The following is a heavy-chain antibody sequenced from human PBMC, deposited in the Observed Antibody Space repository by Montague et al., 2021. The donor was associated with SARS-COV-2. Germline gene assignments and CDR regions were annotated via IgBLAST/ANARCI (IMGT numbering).Heavy chain of an antibody. Sequence: CAISGDSVSRHRAAWNWLRHSPRRGLEWLCRTYYRSKWYNDYAVSVEGRITINPDTSKNQFSLQLKSVTPEDTAVYYCSRGYCGGGSCYVFDYWGQGTLVTVSS. CDR3: SRGYCGGGSCYVFDY. CDR2: TYYRSKWYN. V-gene: IGHV6-1*01. J-gene: IGHJ4*02. CDR1: GDSVSRHRAA. D-gene: IGHD2-15*01.